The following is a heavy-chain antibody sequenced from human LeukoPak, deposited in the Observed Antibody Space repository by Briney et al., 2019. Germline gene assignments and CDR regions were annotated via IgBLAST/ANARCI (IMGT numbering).Heavy chain of an antibody. CDR3: AKSGNTETVDY. V-gene: IGHV3-74*01. CDR2: INIDGSST. D-gene: IGHD6-25*01. Sequence: PGGSLRLSCAASGFTFSSYWMHWVRQSPGKGLVWVSGINIDGSSTSYADSVKGRFTISRDNSTNTLYLQMNSLRAGDTAIYYCAKSGNTETVDYWGQGTLVTVSS. CDR1: GFTFSSYW. J-gene: IGHJ4*02.